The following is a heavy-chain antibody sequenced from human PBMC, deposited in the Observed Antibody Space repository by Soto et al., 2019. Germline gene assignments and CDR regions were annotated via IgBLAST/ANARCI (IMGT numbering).Heavy chain of an antibody. D-gene: IGHD6-19*01. V-gene: IGHV4-59*01. J-gene: IGHJ5*02. CDR1: GGPISSYY. CDR2: IYYSGST. Sequence: PSETLSLTCTVSGGPISSYYWSWIRHPPGKGLEWIGYIYYSGSTNYNPSLKSRVTISVDTSKNQFSLKLSSVTAADTAVYYCVRERYSSGWHDWWFDPWGQGTLVTVSS. CDR3: VRERYSSGWHDWWFDP.